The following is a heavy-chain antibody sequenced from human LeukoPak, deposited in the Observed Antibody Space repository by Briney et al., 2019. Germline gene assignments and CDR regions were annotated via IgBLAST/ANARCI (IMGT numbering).Heavy chain of an antibody. Sequence: PGGSLRLSCAASGFTFSSYGMHWVRQAPGKGLERVAFIRYDGSNKYYADSVKGRFTISRDNSKNTLYLQMNSLRAEDTAVYYCAKGPYDFWSGYYMSYYYYYMDVWGKGTTVTVSS. CDR2: IRYDGSNK. CDR3: AKGPYDFWSGYYMSYYYYYMDV. D-gene: IGHD3-3*01. CDR1: GFTFSSYG. V-gene: IGHV3-30*02. J-gene: IGHJ6*03.